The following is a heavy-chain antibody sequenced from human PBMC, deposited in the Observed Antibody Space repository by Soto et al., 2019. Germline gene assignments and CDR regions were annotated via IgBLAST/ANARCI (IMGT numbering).Heavy chain of an antibody. Sequence: QVQLVESGGGVVQPGRSLRLSCAASGFTFSSYGMHWVRQAPGKGLEWVAVISYDGSNKYYADSVKDRFTNSRDNSKNTLYLQMNSLRAEDTAVYYCAKGVPAAIRPYFDYWGQGTLVTVSS. J-gene: IGHJ4*02. CDR1: GFTFSSYG. CDR3: AKGVPAAIRPYFDY. D-gene: IGHD2-2*02. CDR2: ISYDGSNK. V-gene: IGHV3-30*18.